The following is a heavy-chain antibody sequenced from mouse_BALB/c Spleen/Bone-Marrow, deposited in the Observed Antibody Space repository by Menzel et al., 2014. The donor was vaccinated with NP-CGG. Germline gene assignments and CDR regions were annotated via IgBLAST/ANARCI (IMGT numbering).Heavy chain of an antibody. V-gene: IGHV1S81*02. CDR3: ARGGFDY. CDR1: GYTFTSYW. J-gene: IGHJ2*01. Sequence: VQLQQSGAELVKPGASVKLSCKASGYTFTSYWMDWVKQRPGQGLEWIGEINPSNGRTNYNEKFKSKATLTVDKSSSTAYMQLSSLTSEDSAVYYCARGGFDYWGQGTTLTVSS. CDR2: INPSNGRT.